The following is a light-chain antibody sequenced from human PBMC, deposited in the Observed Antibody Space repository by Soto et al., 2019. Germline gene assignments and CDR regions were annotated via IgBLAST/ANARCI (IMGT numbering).Light chain of an antibody. J-gene: IGKJ1*01. CDR2: GAS. Sequence: EIVMTQSPATLSVSPGERATLSCRASQSVSGNLAWYQQKPGQAPRLLIYGASTRATGIPARFSGSGSGTEFTLTICSLQSEDFAVYSCQQYNNWPPTFGQGTKVEIK. V-gene: IGKV3D-15*01. CDR1: QSVSGN. CDR3: QQYNNWPPT.